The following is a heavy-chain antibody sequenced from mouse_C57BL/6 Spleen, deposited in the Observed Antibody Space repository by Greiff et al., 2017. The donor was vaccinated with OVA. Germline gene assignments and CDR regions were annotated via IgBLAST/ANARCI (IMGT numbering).Heavy chain of an antibody. CDR2: IDPSDSYT. D-gene: IGHD2-1*01. J-gene: IGHJ2*01. CDR1: GYTFTSYW. V-gene: IGHV1-69*01. CDR3: ARKIYYGNGFDY. Sequence: VQLQQPGAELVMPGASVKLSCKASGYTFTSYWMHWVKQRPGQGLEWIGEIDPSDSYTNYNQKFKGKSTLTVDKSSSTAYMQLSSLTSEDSAVYYCARKIYYGNGFDYWGQGTTLTVSS.